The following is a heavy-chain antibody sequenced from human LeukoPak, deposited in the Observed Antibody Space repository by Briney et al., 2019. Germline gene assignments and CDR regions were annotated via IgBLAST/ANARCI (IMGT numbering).Heavy chain of an antibody. CDR1: GFTFSSYG. D-gene: IGHD6-19*01. V-gene: IGHV3-30*02. CDR3: AKDRVAVAGTSYFNWFDP. Sequence: GGSLRLTCAASGFTFSSYGMHWVRQAPGKGLEWVAFIRYDGSNKYYADSVKGRFTISRDNSKNTLYLQMNSLRAEDTAVYYCAKDRVAVAGTSYFNWFDPWGQGTLVTVSS. J-gene: IGHJ5*02. CDR2: IRYDGSNK.